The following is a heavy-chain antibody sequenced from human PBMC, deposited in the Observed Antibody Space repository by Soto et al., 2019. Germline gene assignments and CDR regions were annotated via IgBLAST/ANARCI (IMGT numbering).Heavy chain of an antibody. J-gene: IGHJ4*02. V-gene: IGHV1-46*03. CDR2: LNPSGGTT. CDR1: GYTFTSYA. CDR3: ARRDYYGSGSDDY. Sequence: GASVKVSCKASGYTFTSYAMHWVRQAPGQGLEWMGVLNPSGGTTNYAQKFQGRVTMTRDTSTSTVYMELSSLRSEDTAVYYCARRDYYGSGSDDYWGPGTLVTVSS. D-gene: IGHD3-10*01.